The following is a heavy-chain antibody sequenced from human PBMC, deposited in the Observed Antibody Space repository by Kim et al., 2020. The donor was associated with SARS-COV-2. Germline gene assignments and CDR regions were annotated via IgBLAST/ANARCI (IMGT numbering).Heavy chain of an antibody. CDR2: IIPMFGSA. V-gene: IGHV1-69*06. J-gene: IGHJ6*02. D-gene: IGHD1-1*01. CDR3: ATGSGTTFSEFYYAMDV. Sequence: SVKVSCKASGGTFSTSAISWVRQAPGQGLEWMGGIIPMFGSANYAHNFQGRVTITADISTSTAYMELSSLRSEDTAVYYCATGSGTTFSEFYYAMDVWG. CDR1: GGTFSTSA.